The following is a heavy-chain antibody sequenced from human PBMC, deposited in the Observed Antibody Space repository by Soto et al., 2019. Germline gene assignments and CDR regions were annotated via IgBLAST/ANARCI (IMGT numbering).Heavy chain of an antibody. J-gene: IGHJ6*02. CDR1: GYKFSTYW. Sequence: PGESLKISCKGSGYKFSTYWIALVRQMPGKGLEFMGVVYPSTSQATYSPSFQGQVTISADKSISTAYLQWSSLKAPDTAMYYCVRMGFSGGGYLSYYYYGMDIWGQGTTVTVSS. CDR2: VYPSTSQA. D-gene: IGHD5-12*01. CDR3: VRMGFSGGGYLSYYYYGMDI. V-gene: IGHV5-51*01.